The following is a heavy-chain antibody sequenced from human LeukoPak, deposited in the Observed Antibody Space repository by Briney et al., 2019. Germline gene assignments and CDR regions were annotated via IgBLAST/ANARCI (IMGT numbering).Heavy chain of an antibody. Sequence: GGSLRLSCAASGFTFSSYAMSWVRQAPGKGLEWVSAISGSGGSTYYADSVKGRFTISRDNSKNTLYLQMNSLRAEDTAVYYCAKDKGYDFWSGYYLNWFDPWGQETLVTVSS. V-gene: IGHV3-23*01. J-gene: IGHJ5*02. CDR3: AKDKGYDFWSGYYLNWFDP. CDR1: GFTFSSYA. D-gene: IGHD3-3*01. CDR2: ISGSGGST.